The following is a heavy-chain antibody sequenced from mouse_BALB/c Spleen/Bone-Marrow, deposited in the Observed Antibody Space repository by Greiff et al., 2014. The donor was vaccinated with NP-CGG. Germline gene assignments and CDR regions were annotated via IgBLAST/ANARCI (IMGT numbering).Heavy chain of an antibody. D-gene: IGHD1-1*01. CDR1: GFSFTNYG. Sequence: VQLQQSGPSLVQPSQSLSITCTVSGFSFTNYGIYWVRQSPGKGLEWLGVIWRGGTTDYNAAFMSRLSITKDNSKSQVFFKMNSLQADDTAIYYCAKGHYGSSPFAYWGQGTLVTVSA. J-gene: IGHJ3*01. CDR3: AKGHYGSSPFAY. V-gene: IGHV2-5-1*01. CDR2: IWRGGTT.